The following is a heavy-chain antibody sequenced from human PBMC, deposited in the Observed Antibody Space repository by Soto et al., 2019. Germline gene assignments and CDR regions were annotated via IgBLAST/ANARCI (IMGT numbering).Heavy chain of an antibody. CDR3: AKDRLAGGFDY. J-gene: IGHJ4*02. CDR1: GFTFSSYS. V-gene: IGHV3-48*01. CDR2: VSATASTT. Sequence: LRLSCAASGFTFSSYSMNWVRQAPGKGLEWVSHVSATASTTYYTDSVKGRFTISRDNARNTVYLQMNSLRADDTAVYYCAKDRLAGGFDYWGQGTLVTVS. D-gene: IGHD3-16*01.